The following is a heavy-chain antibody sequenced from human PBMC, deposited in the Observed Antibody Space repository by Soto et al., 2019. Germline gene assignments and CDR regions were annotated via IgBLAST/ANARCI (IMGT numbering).Heavy chain of an antibody. CDR1: GFTFSNYA. Sequence: VQLLESGGGLVQPGGSLRLSCAASGFTFSNYAMSWVRQAPGKGLEWVGRIRSKGNSYATAYAASVKGRFTISRDDSKNTAYLQMNSLKTEDTAVYYCTRLLSDAFDIWGQGTMVTVSS. V-gene: IGHV3-73*01. J-gene: IGHJ3*02. CDR3: TRLLSDAFDI. CDR2: IRSKGNSYAT.